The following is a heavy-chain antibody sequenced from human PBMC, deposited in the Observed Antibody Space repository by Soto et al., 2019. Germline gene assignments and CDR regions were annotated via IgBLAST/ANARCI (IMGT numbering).Heavy chain of an antibody. CDR2: IIPYYNTL. D-gene: IGHD6-13*01. Sequence: QAQVVQSGAEVRKPGSSVKLSCKASEGTFNSYAIAWVRQAPGQGLEWMGVIIPYYNTLNYAQKFQDRVTVTADDSTNTVYMELSSLRSDDTAVYFCARGASRWYPYFFDSWAQGTLVTVSS. V-gene: IGHV1-69*01. CDR1: EGTFNSYA. CDR3: ARGASRWYPYFFDS. J-gene: IGHJ4*02.